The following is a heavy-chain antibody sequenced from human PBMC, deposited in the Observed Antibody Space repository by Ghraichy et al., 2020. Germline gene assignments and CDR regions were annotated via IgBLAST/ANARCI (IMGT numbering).Heavy chain of an antibody. V-gene: IGHV4-34*01. CDR2: INHSGST. CDR1: GGSFSGYY. J-gene: IGHJ5*02. Sequence: SETLSLTCAVYGGSFSGYYWSWIRQPPGKGLEWIGEINHSGSTNYNPSLKSQVTISVDTSKNQFSLKLSSVTAADTAVYYCARPNVVFTVTTVGWFDPWGQGTLVTVSS. CDR3: ARPNVVFTVTTVGWFDP. D-gene: IGHD4-17*01.